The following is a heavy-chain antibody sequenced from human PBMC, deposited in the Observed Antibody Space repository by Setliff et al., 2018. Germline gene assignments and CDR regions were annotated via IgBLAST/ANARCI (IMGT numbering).Heavy chain of an antibody. CDR1: GYTFTSYG. CDR3: ARDRKEIVVKPPAASLDY. V-gene: IGHV1-18*01. CDR2: INA. D-gene: IGHD2-2*01. Sequence: WASVKVSCKSSGYTFTSYGINWVRQAPGQGLEWMGWINAYAQKFQGRVTMTIDTLTSTAYMELRSLRSDDTAVYYCARDRKEIVVKPPAASLDYWGQGTQVTVSS. J-gene: IGHJ4*02.